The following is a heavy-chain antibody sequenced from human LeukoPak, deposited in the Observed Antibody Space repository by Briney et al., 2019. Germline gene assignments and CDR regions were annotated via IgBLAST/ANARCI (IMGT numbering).Heavy chain of an antibody. CDR3: ARVGDGNFDY. J-gene: IGHJ4*02. Sequence: ASETLSLTCTVSGGSISSYYWSWIRQPPGKGLEWLGYNSYSGNTNKNPSLKSRLIISVDTSKNQFSLKLSSVTAADTAVYYCARVGDGNFDYWGQGTLVTVSS. V-gene: IGHV4-59*01. CDR2: NSYSGNT. CDR1: GGSISSYY.